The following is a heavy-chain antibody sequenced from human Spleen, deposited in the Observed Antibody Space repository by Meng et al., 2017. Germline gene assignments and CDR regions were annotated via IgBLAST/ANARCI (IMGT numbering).Heavy chain of an antibody. J-gene: IGHJ4*02. CDR1: GYIFTDYY. CDR2: INPDSGGT. Sequence: VHLVQSGSEVKKPGASVKASCKAAGYIFTDYYLHWVRQAPGQGLEWMGRINPDSGGTDYAQNFQGRVTMTGDTSISTAYMELSGLRSDDTAMYYCARDEDISAAGKLFGDYWGQGTLVTASS. D-gene: IGHD6-25*01. CDR3: ARDEDISAAGKLFGDY. V-gene: IGHV1-2*06.